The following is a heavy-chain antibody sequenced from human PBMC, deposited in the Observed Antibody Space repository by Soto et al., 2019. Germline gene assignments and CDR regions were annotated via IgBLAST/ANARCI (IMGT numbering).Heavy chain of an antibody. CDR3: ARGDRFWSGYSNAFDI. D-gene: IGHD3-3*01. CDR2: ISAYNGNT. CDR1: ARTFSSYA. J-gene: IGHJ3*02. V-gene: IGHV1-18*01. Sequence: ASGKTSCKASARTFSSYAISCARQAPGQGLEWMGGISAYNGNTNYAQKLQGRVTMTTDTSTSTAYMELRSLRSDDTAVFYCARGDRFWSGYSNAFDIWGQGTMVTVSS.